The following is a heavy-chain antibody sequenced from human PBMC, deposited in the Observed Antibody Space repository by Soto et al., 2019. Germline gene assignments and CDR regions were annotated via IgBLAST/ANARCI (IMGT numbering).Heavy chain of an antibody. CDR2: IIPIFGTA. Sequence: RASVKVSCKASGGTFSSYAISWVRQAPGQGLEWMGGIIPIFGTANYAQKFQGRVTITADESTSTAYMELSSLRSEDTAVYYCARHPTGYSSSYYYYYGMDVWGQGTTVTVSS. CDR3: ARHPTGYSSSYYYYYGMDV. CDR1: GGTFSSYA. D-gene: IGHD6-13*01. J-gene: IGHJ6*02. V-gene: IGHV1-69*13.